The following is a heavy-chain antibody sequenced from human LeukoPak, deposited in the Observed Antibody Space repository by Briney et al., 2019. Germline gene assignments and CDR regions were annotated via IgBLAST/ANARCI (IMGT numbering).Heavy chain of an antibody. CDR3: ARDHHNWNYALED. D-gene: IGHD1-7*01. CDR2: IIPIFGTA. Sequence: SVKVSCKASGGTFSSYAISWVRQAPGQGLEWMGGIIPIFGTANYAQKFQGRVTITADESTSTAYMELSSLRSEDAAVYYCARDHHNWNYALEDWGQGTLVTVSS. J-gene: IGHJ4*02. CDR1: GGTFSSYA. V-gene: IGHV1-69*13.